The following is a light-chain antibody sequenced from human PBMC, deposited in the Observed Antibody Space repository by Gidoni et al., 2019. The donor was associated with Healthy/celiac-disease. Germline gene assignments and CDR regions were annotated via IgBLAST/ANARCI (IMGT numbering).Light chain of an antibody. CDR1: QSVLYSSNNKNY. V-gene: IGKV4-1*01. CDR3: QQYYSTPYT. CDR2: WAS. J-gene: IGKJ2*01. Sequence: DIVMTQSPDSLAVSLGERATINCKSSQSVLYSSNNKNYLAWYQQKPGQTPKLLIYWASTRESWVPDRFSGSGSGTDFTLTISSLQAEDVAVYYCQQYYSTPYTFGQGTTLEIK.